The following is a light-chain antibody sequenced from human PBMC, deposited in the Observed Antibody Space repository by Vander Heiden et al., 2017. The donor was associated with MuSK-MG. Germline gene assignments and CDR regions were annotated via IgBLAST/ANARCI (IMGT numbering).Light chain of an antibody. J-gene: IGKJ2*01. Sequence: EIVMTQSPATLSVSPGERATLSCRASQSVSTDLAWYQQKPGQAPRLLIYLASIRATDIPARFSGSGSGTEFTLTISSLQSEDSALYFCHQDNHCPRAFGQGTKVEI. CDR1: QSVSTD. CDR2: LAS. CDR3: HQDNHCPRA. V-gene: IGKV3-15*01.